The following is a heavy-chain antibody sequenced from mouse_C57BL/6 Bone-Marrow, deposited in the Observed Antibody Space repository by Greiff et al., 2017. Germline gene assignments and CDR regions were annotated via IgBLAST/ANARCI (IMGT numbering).Heavy chain of an antibody. V-gene: IGHV1-62-2*01. J-gene: IGHJ1*03. D-gene: IGHD2-1*01. CDR3: ARHEEGRGNSFWYFDV. CDR2: FYPGSGSI. CDR1: GYTFTEYT. Sequence: QVHVKQSGAELVKPGASVKLSCKASGYTFTEYTIHWVKQRSGQGLEWIGWFYPGSGSIKYNEKFKDKATLTADKSSSTVSMELSRLTSEDSAVYFCARHEEGRGNSFWYFDVWGTGTTVTVSS.